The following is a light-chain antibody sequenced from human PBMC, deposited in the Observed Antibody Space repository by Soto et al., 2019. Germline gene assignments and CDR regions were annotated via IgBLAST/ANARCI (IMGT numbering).Light chain of an antibody. J-gene: IGKJ1*01. Sequence: EIVLTQSPGNLSLSPGEIATLSCRASQSVSSSYLAWYQQKPGESPRLLIYGASSRATGIPDRFSGSGSGKDFTLTISRLEPEDFALYYCQQYGSSLLTFGQGTEVDIK. V-gene: IGKV3-20*01. CDR1: QSVSSSY. CDR3: QQYGSSLLT. CDR2: GAS.